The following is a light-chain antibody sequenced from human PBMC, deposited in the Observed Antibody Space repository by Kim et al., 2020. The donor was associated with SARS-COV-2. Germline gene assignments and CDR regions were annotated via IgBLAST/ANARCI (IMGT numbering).Light chain of an antibody. V-gene: IGLV3-19*01. CDR2: GKN. J-gene: IGLJ1*01. CDR1: SLRSNY. Sequence: LGQTVRITCQGDSLRSNYASWYQQKPGQAPVLVIYGKNNRPSGIPDRFSGSSSGNTASLTITGAQAEDEADYYCNSRDSSGNHQIFGTGTKVTVL. CDR3: NSRDSSGNHQI.